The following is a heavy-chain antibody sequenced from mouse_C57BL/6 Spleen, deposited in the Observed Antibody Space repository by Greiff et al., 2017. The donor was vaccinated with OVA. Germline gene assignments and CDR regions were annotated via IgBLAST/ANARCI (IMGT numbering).Heavy chain of an antibody. J-gene: IGHJ2*01. CDR1: GYAFSSSW. V-gene: IGHV1-82*01. Sequence: QVQLKESGPELVKPGASVKISCKASGYAFSSSWMNWVKQRPGKGLEWIGRIYPGDGDTNYNGKFKGKATLTADKSSSTAYMQLSSLTSEDSAVYFCARQLGGDYWGQGTTLTVSS. D-gene: IGHD4-1*02. CDR2: IYPGDGDT. CDR3: ARQLGGDY.